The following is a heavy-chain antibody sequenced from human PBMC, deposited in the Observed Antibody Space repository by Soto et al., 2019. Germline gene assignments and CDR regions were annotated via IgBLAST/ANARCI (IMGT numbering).Heavy chain of an antibody. V-gene: IGHV4-30-4*01. D-gene: IGHD3-10*01. CDR2: IYYSGST. CDR1: GGSISSGDYY. CDR3: ARGVTGRLEPPGMDV. Sequence: PSETLSLTCTVSGGSISSGDYYWSWIRQPPGKGLEWIGYIYYSGSTYYNPSLKSRVTISVDTSKNQFSLKLSSVTAADTAVYYCARGVTGRLEPPGMDVWGQGTTVTVSS. J-gene: IGHJ6*02.